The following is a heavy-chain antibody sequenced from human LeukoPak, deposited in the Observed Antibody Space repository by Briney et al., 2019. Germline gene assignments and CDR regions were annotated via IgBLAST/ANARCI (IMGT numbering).Heavy chain of an antibody. Sequence: GGSLRLSCAASGFTFSSYSMNWVGQAPGKGLDWVSSISSSSSYIYYADSVKGRFTISRDNAKNSLYLQMNSLRAEDTAVYYCAGGSIAAAGTGWGQGTLVTVSS. V-gene: IGHV3-21*01. D-gene: IGHD6-13*01. J-gene: IGHJ4*02. CDR1: GFTFSSYS. CDR3: AGGSIAAAGTG. CDR2: ISSSSSYI.